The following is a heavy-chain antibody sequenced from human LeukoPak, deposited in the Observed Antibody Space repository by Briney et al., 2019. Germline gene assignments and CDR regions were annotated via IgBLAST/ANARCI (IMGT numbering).Heavy chain of an antibody. CDR2: ISGSGGST. D-gene: IGHD4-17*01. CDR3: AKHSTVTNFDY. J-gene: IGHJ4*02. Sequence: PGGSLRLSCAASGFTFSSYWMHWVRQVPGKGLEWVSAISGSGGSTYYADSVKGRFTISRDNSKNTLYLQMNSLGAEDTAVYYCAKHSTVTNFDYWGQGTLVTVSS. V-gene: IGHV3-23*01. CDR1: GFTFSSYW.